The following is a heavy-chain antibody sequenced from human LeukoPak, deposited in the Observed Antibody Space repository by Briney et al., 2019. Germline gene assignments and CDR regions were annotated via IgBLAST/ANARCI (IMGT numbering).Heavy chain of an antibody. Sequence: GGSLRLSCAASGFTFSSYGMHWVRQAPGKGLEWVAVISYDGSNKYYADSVKGRFTISRDNSKNTLYLQMNSLRAEDTAVYFCAREYCSGGNCYYPLDYWGRGNVVTVSS. D-gene: IGHD2-15*01. CDR2: ISYDGSNK. V-gene: IGHV3-30*03. CDR3: AREYCSGGNCYYPLDY. CDR1: GFTFSSYG. J-gene: IGHJ4*02.